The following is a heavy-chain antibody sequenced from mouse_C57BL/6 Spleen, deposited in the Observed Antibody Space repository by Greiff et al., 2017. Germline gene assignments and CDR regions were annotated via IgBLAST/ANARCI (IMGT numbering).Heavy chain of an antibody. CDR2: INPGSGGT. Sequence: QVQLKESGAELVRPGTSVKVSCKASGYAFTNYLIAWVKQRPGQGLEWIGVINPGSGGTNYNEKFKGKATLTADKSTSTCYMQLSSLTSEDSAVYFCARVTTVVAIDYWGQGTTLTVSA. CDR1: GYAFTNYL. D-gene: IGHD1-1*01. J-gene: IGHJ2*01. CDR3: ARVTTVVAIDY. V-gene: IGHV1-54*01.